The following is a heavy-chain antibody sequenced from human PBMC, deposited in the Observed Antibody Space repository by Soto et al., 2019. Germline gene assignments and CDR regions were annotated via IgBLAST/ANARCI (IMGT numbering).Heavy chain of an antibody. V-gene: IGHV1-2*04. J-gene: IGHJ6*02. CDR2: INPNSGGT. CDR1: GYTFTGYY. Sequence: GASVKVSCKASGYTFTGYYMHWVRQAPGQGLEWMGWINPNSGGTNYAQKFQGWVTMTRDTSISTAYMELSRLRSDDTAVYYCARGAQLTTVTRYGMDVWGQGTTVTVSS. D-gene: IGHD4-17*01. CDR3: ARGAQLTTVTRYGMDV.